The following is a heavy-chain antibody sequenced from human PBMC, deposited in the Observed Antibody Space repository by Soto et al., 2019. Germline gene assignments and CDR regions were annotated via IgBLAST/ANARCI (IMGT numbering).Heavy chain of an antibody. CDR2: ISAYNGNT. CDR3: ARGYYDFSTDYDH. Sequence: VQLVQSGAEVKKPGASVKVSCKASGYSFTTYGLNWVRQAPGEGLEWMGWISAYNGNTKYAQKFQDRVTVTADTSTSTAYMELRSLTSDDTAVYYCARGYYDFSTDYDHWGQGTLVTVSS. V-gene: IGHV1-18*01. CDR1: GYSFTTYG. D-gene: IGHD3-3*01. J-gene: IGHJ4*02.